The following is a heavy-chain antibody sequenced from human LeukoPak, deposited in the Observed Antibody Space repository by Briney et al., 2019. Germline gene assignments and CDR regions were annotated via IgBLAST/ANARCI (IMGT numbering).Heavy chain of an antibody. J-gene: IGHJ4*02. CDR2: IRYDGSNK. Sequence: GGSLRLSCAASGFTFSSYGMHWVRQAPGKGLEWVAFIRYDGSNKYYADSVKGRFTISRDNSKNTLYLQMNSLRAEDTAVYYCARDPDCTSGVCYTFFDYWGQGTLVPVSS. V-gene: IGHV3-30*02. CDR3: ARDPDCTSGVCYTFFDY. CDR1: GFTFSSYG. D-gene: IGHD2-8*01.